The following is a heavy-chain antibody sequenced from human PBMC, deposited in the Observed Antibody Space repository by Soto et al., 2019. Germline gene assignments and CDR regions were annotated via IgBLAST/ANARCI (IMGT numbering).Heavy chain of an antibody. CDR2: ISYDGSNK. CDR1: GFTFSSYG. Sequence: GGSLRLSCAASGFTFSSYGMHWVRQAPGKGLEWVAVISYDGSNKYYADSVKGLFTISRDNSKNTLYLQMNSLRAEDTAVYYCAKEVRGVHYYFDYWGQGTLVTVSS. D-gene: IGHD3-10*01. J-gene: IGHJ4*02. CDR3: AKEVRGVHYYFDY. V-gene: IGHV3-30*18.